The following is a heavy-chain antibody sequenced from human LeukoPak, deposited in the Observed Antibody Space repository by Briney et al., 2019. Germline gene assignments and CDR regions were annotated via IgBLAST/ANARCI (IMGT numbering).Heavy chain of an antibody. J-gene: IGHJ4*02. Sequence: ASVKVSCKASGYTFTSCGISWVRQAPGQGLEWMGRIIPILGIANYAQKFQGRVTITADKSTSTAYMELSSLRSEDTAVYYCARDRWELPAFDYWGQGTLVTVSS. CDR1: GYTFTSCG. D-gene: IGHD1-26*01. V-gene: IGHV1-69*04. CDR3: ARDRWELPAFDY. CDR2: IIPILGIA.